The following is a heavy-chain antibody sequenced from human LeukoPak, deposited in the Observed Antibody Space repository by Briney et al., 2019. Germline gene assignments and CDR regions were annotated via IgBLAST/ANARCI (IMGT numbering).Heavy chain of an antibody. J-gene: IGHJ6*03. CDR2: ISWDGRST. CDR1: GFTFDDYI. CDR3: AKAMYSSSLRYYMDV. Sequence: PGGSLRFSCAASGFTFDDYIMHWVRQAPGKGLAWVSLISWDGRSTYYADSVKGRFTISRDNSKNSLYLQMNSLRTEDTAFYYCAKAMYSSSLRYYMDVWGRGTTVTVSS. V-gene: IGHV3-43*01. D-gene: IGHD6-13*01.